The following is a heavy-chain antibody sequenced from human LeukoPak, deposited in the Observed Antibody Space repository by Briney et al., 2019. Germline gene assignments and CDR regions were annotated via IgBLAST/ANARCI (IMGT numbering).Heavy chain of an antibody. CDR2: IIPIFGTA. CDR1: GDTFSSYA. CDR3: ARVGLGDDDYSNYGPPNWFDP. V-gene: IGHV1-69*01. J-gene: IGHJ5*02. D-gene: IGHD4-11*01. Sequence: ASVKVSCKASGDTFSSYAISWVRQAPGQGLEWMGGIIPIFGTANYAQKFQGRVTITADESTSTAYMELSSLRSEDTAVYYCARVGLGDDDYSNYGPPNWFDPWGQGTLVTVSS.